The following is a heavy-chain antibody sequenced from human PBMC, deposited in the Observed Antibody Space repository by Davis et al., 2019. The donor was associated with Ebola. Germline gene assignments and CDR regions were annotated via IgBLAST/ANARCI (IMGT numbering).Heavy chain of an antibody. D-gene: IGHD6-19*01. CDR3: AKGSIAVALFDY. CDR1: GFTFSDYY. J-gene: IGHJ4*02. V-gene: IGHV3-11*01. CDR2: ISSSGSTI. Sequence: PGGSLRLSCAASGFTFSDYYMSWIRQAPGKGLEWVSYISSSGSTIYYADSVKGRFTISRDNSKNTLYLQMNSLRADDTAVYYCAKGSIAVALFDYWGQGTLVTVSS.